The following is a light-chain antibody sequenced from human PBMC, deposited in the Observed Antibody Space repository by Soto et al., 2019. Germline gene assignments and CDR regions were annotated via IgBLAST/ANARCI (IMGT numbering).Light chain of an antibody. CDR1: QSVLYSSNNKNY. Sequence: DIVMTQSPDSLAVSLGERATINCKSSQSVLYSSNNKNYLAWYQQKPGQPTKLLIYWASTRESGVPDRFSGSGSGTDFTLTISSLQAEEVAVYYCQQYDSTPLTFGGGTKVEIK. CDR2: WAS. V-gene: IGKV4-1*01. CDR3: QQYDSTPLT. J-gene: IGKJ4*01.